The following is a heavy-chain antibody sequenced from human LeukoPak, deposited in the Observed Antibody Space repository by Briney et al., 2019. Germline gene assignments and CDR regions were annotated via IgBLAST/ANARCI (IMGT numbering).Heavy chain of an antibody. V-gene: IGHV3-33*06. D-gene: IGHD3-3*01. CDR1: GFTSSSYG. CDR3: AKDSPSPNFWSGPGAY. J-gene: IGHJ4*02. CDR2: IWYDGSNK. Sequence: GGSLRLSCAASGFTSSSYGMHWVRQAPGKGLEWVAVIWYDGSNKYYADSVKGRFTISRDNSKNTLYLQMNSLRAEDTAVYYCAKDSPSPNFWSGPGAYWGQGTLVTVSS.